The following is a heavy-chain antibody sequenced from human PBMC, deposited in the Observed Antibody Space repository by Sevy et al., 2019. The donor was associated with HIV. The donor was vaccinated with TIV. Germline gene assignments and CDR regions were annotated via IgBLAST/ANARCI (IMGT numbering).Heavy chain of an antibody. CDR3: ARHRGQVAVEMATITGEDMDV. Sequence: SETLSLTCTVSGGSISSYYWSWIRQPPGKGLEWIGYIYYSGSTNYNPSLKSRVTISVDTSKNQFSMKLSSVTSADTAVYYCARHRGQVAVEMATITGEDMDVWGQGTTVTVSS. CDR1: GGSISSYY. J-gene: IGHJ6*02. V-gene: IGHV4-59*08. D-gene: IGHD5-12*01. CDR2: IYYSGST.